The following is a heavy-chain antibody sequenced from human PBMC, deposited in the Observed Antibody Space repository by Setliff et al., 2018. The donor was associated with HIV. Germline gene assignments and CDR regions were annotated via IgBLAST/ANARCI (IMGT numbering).Heavy chain of an antibody. CDR3: ARCAPGPYGESVHYYYNMDV. J-gene: IGHJ6*03. Sequence: ASVKVSCKASGYTFTSFGISWMRQAPGQGLEWMGGIIPALHLANYAQKFQARVTITADESTSTVNMELSSLRSEDTAVYYCARCAPGPYGESVHYYYNMDVWGKGTTVTVSS. CDR1: GYTFTSFG. D-gene: IGHD2-21*01. V-gene: IGHV1-69*10. CDR2: IIPALHLA.